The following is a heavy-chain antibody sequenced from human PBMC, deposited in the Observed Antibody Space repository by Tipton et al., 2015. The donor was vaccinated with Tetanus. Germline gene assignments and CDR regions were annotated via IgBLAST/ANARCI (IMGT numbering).Heavy chain of an antibody. J-gene: IGHJ4*02. Sequence: LSCAVYGGSFSGYYWSWIRQPPGKGLEWIGEINHSGSTNYNPSLKSRVTISVDTSKNQFSLKLSSVTAADTAVYYCARNTVAGTVTFDYWGQGTLVTVSS. CDR2: INHSGST. CDR1: GGSFSGYY. V-gene: IGHV4-34*01. CDR3: ARNTVAGTVTFDY. D-gene: IGHD6-19*01.